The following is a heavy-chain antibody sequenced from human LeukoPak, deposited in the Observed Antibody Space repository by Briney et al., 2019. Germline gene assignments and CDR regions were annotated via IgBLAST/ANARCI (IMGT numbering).Heavy chain of an antibody. Sequence: ASVKVSCKASGYTFNDYGISWVRQAPGQGLEWMGWISTFNGNAKYAQNFQGRVTMTTDTSTRTAHMELKSLRSDDTAVYYCARGRYCSGGNCWAIYYYYMDVWGKGTTVTVSS. CDR3: ARGRYCSGGNCWAIYYYYMDV. J-gene: IGHJ6*03. CDR1: GYTFNDYG. V-gene: IGHV1-18*01. CDR2: ISTFNGNA. D-gene: IGHD2-15*01.